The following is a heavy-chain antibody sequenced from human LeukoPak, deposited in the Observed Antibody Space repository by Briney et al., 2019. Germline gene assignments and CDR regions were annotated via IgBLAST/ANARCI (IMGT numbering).Heavy chain of an antibody. CDR1: GLTFSIAW. D-gene: IGHD3-22*01. Sequence: WESLRLSCAASGLTFSIAWMSWVRQAPGKGLEWVGRGNIKTDGGTTDYAAPVKGRFTISRDDSKDTLYLLMNSLKTEDTAVYYCSTDDSTADDGSAQFDYWGQGTRVAVCS. J-gene: IGHJ4*02. CDR2: GNIKTDGGTT. CDR3: STDDSTADDGSAQFDY. V-gene: IGHV3-15*01.